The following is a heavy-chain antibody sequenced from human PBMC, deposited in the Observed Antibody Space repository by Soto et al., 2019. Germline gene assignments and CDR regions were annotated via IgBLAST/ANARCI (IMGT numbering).Heavy chain of an antibody. V-gene: IGHV4-4*02. J-gene: IGHJ4*02. D-gene: IGHD6-19*01. CDR1: GGSISSSNW. CDR2: IYHSGST. Sequence: PSETLSLTCAVSGGSISSSNWWSWVRQPPGKGLEWIGEIYHSGSTNYNPSLKSRVTISVDKSKNQFSLKLSSVTAADTAVYYCATRRPVAGYYFDYWGQGTLFTVSS. CDR3: ATRRPVAGYYFDY.